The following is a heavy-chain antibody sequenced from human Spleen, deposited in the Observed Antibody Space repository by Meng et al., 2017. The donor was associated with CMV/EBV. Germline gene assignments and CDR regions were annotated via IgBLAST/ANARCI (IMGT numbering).Heavy chain of an antibody. D-gene: IGHD6-19*01. CDR1: GFTFISYW. Sequence: ASGFTFISYWMNWVGQVPGKGQVWVSRINSDGSGMTYAESVRGRFTISRDNAKNTLYLRMNSLTADDTTVYYCARGTYSSGWQEFDCWGQGTLVTVSS. V-gene: IGHV3-74*01. CDR2: INSDGSGM. CDR3: ARGTYSSGWQEFDC. J-gene: IGHJ4*02.